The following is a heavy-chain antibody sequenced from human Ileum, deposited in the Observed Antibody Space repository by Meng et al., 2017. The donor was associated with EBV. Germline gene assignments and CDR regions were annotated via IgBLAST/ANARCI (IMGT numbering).Heavy chain of an antibody. V-gene: IGHV1-18*01. Sequence: QVQLVQSGAEVKKPGASVKVSCKASGYTFTSYDINWVRQAPGQGLEWMGWINAYNGDTNYAQTLQGRVTMTTDTSTSTAYMELRSLRSDDTAVYYCARVEVGITSGDYWGQGPLVTVSS. J-gene: IGHJ4*02. CDR2: INAYNGDT. D-gene: IGHD1-26*01. CDR1: GYTFTSYD. CDR3: ARVEVGITSGDY.